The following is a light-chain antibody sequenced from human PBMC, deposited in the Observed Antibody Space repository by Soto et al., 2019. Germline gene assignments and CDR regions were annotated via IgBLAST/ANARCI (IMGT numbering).Light chain of an antibody. CDR3: KQYKSYSRT. J-gene: IGKJ1*01. V-gene: IGKV1-5*03. CDR1: QSISSW. CDR2: KAS. Sequence: DIQITQSPSTLSASVGARVTITCRASQSISSWLAWYQQKPGKAPKLLIYKASSLESGVPSRFSGSGSGTEFTLTIRSLQPDDFATYYCKQYKSYSRTFGQGTKVDIK.